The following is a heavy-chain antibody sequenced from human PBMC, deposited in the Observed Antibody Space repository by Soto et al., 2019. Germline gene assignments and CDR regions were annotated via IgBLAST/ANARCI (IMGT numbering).Heavy chain of an antibody. V-gene: IGHV4-34*01. CDR2: INHSGST. CDR3: ARGGGWLRFLAY. D-gene: IGHD5-12*01. J-gene: IGHJ4*02. Sequence: SETLSLTCAVYGGSFSGYYWSWIRQPPGKGLEWIGEINHSGSTNYNPSLKSRVTISVETSKNQFSLKLSSVTAADTAVYYCARGGGWLRFLAYWGQGTLVTVSS. CDR1: GGSFSGYY.